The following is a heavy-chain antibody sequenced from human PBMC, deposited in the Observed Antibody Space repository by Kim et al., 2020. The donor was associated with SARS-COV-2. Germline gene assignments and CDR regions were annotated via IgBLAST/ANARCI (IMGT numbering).Heavy chain of an antibody. D-gene: IGHD6-19*01. Sequence: GGSLRLSCAASGFTFSSYSMNWVRQAPGKGLEWVSSISSSSSYIYYADSVKGRFTISRDNAKNSLYLQMNSLRAEDTAVYYCARVIAVAGSSFEYFQHWGQGTLVTVSS. V-gene: IGHV3-21*01. CDR2: ISSSSSYI. J-gene: IGHJ1*01. CDR1: GFTFSSYS. CDR3: ARVIAVAGSSFEYFQH.